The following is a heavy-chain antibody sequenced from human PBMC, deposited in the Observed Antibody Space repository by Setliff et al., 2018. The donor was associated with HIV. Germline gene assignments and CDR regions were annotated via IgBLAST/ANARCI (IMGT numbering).Heavy chain of an antibody. CDR2: VYYSGST. Sequence: SETLSLTCTVSGGSISSSSYYWGWIRHSPGKGLEWIGSVYYSGSTHYNPSLKSRVTISVDTSKNQFSLKLSSVTAADTAVYYCATHGAQWGQGTLVTVSS. V-gene: IGHV4-39*01. D-gene: IGHD1-26*01. CDR3: ATHGAQ. J-gene: IGHJ4*02. CDR1: GGSISSSSYY.